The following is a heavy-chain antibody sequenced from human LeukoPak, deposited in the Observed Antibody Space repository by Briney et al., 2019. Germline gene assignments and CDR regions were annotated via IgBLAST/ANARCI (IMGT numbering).Heavy chain of an antibody. CDR2: MNPDSGGT. D-gene: IGHD6-13*01. CDR3: ASAIATPVGGFDY. J-gene: IGHJ4*02. V-gene: IGHV1-2*02. CDR1: GYTFTGYY. Sequence: ASVKVSCKASGYTFTGYYIHWVRQVPGQGLEWMGWMNPDSGGTNFAQRFQGRVTMTSDTSISAAYMELNRLRSDDTAVYYCASAIATPVGGFDYWGQGTLVTVSS.